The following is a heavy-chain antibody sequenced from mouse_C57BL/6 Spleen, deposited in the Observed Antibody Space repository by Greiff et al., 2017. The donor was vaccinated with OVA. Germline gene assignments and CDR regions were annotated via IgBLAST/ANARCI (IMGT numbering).Heavy chain of an antibody. CDR1: GYTFSDYG. J-gene: IGHJ2*01. CDR2: ISSGSSTI. Sequence: DVKLVASRGGLVKPGGSLKLPCAAPGYTFSDYGMHWVRQAPEKGLAWVAYISSGSSTIYYADTVNGRFTISRDNAKNTLFLQMTSLRSEDTAMYYCARSNSDYFDYWGQGTTLTVSS. D-gene: IGHD6-1*01. CDR3: ARSNSDYFDY. V-gene: IGHV5-17*01.